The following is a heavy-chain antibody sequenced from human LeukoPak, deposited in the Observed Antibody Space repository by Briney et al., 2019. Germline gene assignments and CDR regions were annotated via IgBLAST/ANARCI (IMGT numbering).Heavy chain of an antibody. CDR1: VYTFTSYN. CDR3: AREKIHVFDI. V-gene: IGHV1-46*01. Sequence: GASVKVSCKASVYTFTSYNMQRVRQAPGQGLEWMGIINPSDGDTGYAQKFQGRVTMTRDTSTSTVYMELSSLRSEDTAVYYCAREKIHVFDIWGQGTMVTVSS. CDR2: INPSDGDT. J-gene: IGHJ3*02.